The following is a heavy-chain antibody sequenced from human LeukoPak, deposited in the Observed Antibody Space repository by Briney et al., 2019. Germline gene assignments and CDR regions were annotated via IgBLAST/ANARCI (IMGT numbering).Heavy chain of an antibody. D-gene: IGHD2-2*02. CDR1: GGSISSSSYY. V-gene: IGHV4-39*01. Sequence: PSETLFHTCTLSGGSISSSSYYWGWFRQPPGKRLEWIGSIYYSGSTYYNPSLKSRVTISIDTSKNQFSLKLSSVTAADTAVYYCARPGRYCSSTSCYREGNFDYWGQGTLVTVSS. J-gene: IGHJ4*02. CDR3: ARPGRYCSSTSCYREGNFDY. CDR2: IYYSGST.